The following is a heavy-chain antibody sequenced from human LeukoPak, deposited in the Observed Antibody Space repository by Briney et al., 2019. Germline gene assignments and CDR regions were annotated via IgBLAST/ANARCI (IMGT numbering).Heavy chain of an antibody. CDR1: GFTFNIYW. V-gene: IGHV3-74*01. CDR2: INPGGSSI. CDR3: ARSNQADDY. J-gene: IGHJ4*02. D-gene: IGHD1-14*01. Sequence: GGSLRLSCAASGFTFNIYWMHWVRQAPGKGLVRVARINPGGSSITYADSVKGRFTISRDNAKNTLYLQMDSLRAEDTGVYYCARSNQADDYWGQGTLVTVSS.